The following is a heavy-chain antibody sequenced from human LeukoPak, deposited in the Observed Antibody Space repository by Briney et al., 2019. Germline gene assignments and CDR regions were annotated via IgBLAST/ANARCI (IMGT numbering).Heavy chain of an antibody. CDR2: MNPNSGNT. CDR1: GYTFTSYD. J-gene: IGHJ4*02. Sequence: GASVKVSCKASGYTFTSYDINWVRQAPGRGLEWMGWMNPNSGNTGYAQKFQGRATMTRNTSISTAYMELSSLRSEDTAVYYCARVQRWLQLLVYWGQGTLVTVSS. V-gene: IGHV1-8*01. CDR3: ARVQRWLQLLVY. D-gene: IGHD5-24*01.